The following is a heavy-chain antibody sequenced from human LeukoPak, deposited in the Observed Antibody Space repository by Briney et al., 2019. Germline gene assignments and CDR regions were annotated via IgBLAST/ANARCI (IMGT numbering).Heavy chain of an antibody. CDR2: IYTSGST. CDR1: GYSISSGYY. Sequence: SETLSLTCTVSGYSISSGYYWGWIRQPPGKGLEWIGRIYTSGSTNYNPSLKSRVTISVDTSKNQFSLKLSSVTAADTAVYYCARDTPYCSSTSCYIFDYWGQGTLVTVSS. CDR3: ARDTPYCSSTSCYIFDY. J-gene: IGHJ4*02. V-gene: IGHV4-38-2*02. D-gene: IGHD2-2*01.